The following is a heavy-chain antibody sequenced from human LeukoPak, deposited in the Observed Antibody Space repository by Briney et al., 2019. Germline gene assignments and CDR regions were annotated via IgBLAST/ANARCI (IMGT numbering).Heavy chain of an antibody. CDR1: GGSISSGNYY. V-gene: IGHV4-61*02. CDR2: IYNSGST. D-gene: IGHD3-16*01. Sequence: SQTLSLTCTVSGGSISSGNYYWSWIRQPAGKGLEWIGRIYNSGSTNYNPYLKSRVTISADTSKNQFSLNLNSVTAADTAVYYCARDRTKIGGIDYWGQGTLVTVSS. CDR3: ARDRTKIGGIDY. J-gene: IGHJ4*02.